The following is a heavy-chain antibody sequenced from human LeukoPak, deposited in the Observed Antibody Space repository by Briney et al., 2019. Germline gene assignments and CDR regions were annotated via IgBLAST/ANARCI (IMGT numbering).Heavy chain of an antibody. CDR2: IIPIFGTA. Sequence: ASXKVSCKASGGTFISYAISWVRQAPGQGLEWMGRIIPIFGTANYAQKFQGRVTITTDESTSTAYMELSSLRSEDTAVYYCAVYYDSSGYYYSYFDYWGQGTLVTVSS. V-gene: IGHV1-69*05. CDR3: AVYYDSSGYYYSYFDY. CDR1: GGTFISYA. D-gene: IGHD3-22*01. J-gene: IGHJ4*02.